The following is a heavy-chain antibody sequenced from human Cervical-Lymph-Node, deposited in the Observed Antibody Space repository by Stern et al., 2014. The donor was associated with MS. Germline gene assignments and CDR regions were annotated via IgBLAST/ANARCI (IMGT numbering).Heavy chain of an antibody. CDR3: ARQHCTTINCENYYXXX. CDR2: ISHLGST. J-gene: IGHJ4*02. V-gene: IGHV4-4*02. CDR1: GDSITSNNW. Sequence: QVQLQESGPGLVKPSGTLSLTCAVSGDSITSNNWWSWVRQSPETGLEWIVGISHLGSTNDSPSRQSRVTISADKSKNQFSLRLDSVTAADTALYYCARQHCTTINCENYYXXXXGQGSLVTVSS. D-gene: IGHD2/OR15-2a*01.